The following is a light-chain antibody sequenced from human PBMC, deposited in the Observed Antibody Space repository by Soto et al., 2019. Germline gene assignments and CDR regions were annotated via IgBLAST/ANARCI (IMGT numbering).Light chain of an antibody. CDR2: DGS. CDR3: SSYSSSSTLV. CDR1: SSDVGGYNY. V-gene: IGLV2-14*01. J-gene: IGLJ2*01. Sequence: QSALTLPASVSGSPGQSITISCTGTSSDVGGYNYVSWYQQHPGKAPKLMIYDGSNRPSGVSNCFSGSKSGNTASLTISGLQAEDEADYYCSSYSSSSTLVFGGGTKLTVL.